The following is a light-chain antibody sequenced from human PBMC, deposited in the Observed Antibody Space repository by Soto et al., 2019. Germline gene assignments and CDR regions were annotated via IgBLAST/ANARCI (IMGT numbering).Light chain of an antibody. CDR2: LGS. CDR1: QSLLHSNGYNY. J-gene: IGKJ1*01. Sequence: DIVMTQSPLSLPVSPGEPASISCRSSQSLLHSNGYNYLDWYLQKPGQSPQLLIYLGSNRSSGVPDRFSGSGSGTHLTLKISGVEAEDVGVYYCMQALQSPRTFGQGTKVEIK. CDR3: MQALQSPRT. V-gene: IGKV2-28*01.